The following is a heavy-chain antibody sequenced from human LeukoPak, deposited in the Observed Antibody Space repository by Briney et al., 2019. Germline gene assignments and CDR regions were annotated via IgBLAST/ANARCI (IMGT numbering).Heavy chain of an antibody. CDR1: GFTFSSYA. Sequence: GGSLRLSCAASGFTFSSYAMSWVRQAPGKGLEWVSAISGSGGSTYYADSVKGRFTISRDNSKNTLYLQMNSLRAEDTAVYYCAKPWGMVRGVIMGEDYWGQGTLVTVSS. V-gene: IGHV3-23*01. CDR3: AKPWGMVRGVIMGEDY. D-gene: IGHD3-10*01. J-gene: IGHJ4*02. CDR2: ISGSGGST.